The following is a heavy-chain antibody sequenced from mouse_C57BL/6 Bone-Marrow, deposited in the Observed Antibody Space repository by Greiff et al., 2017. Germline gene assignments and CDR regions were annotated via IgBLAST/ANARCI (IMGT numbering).Heavy chain of an antibody. Sequence: VHLVESGAELVRPGTSVKMSCKASGYTFTNYWIGWAKQRPGHGLEWIGDIYPGGGYTNYNEKFKGKATLTADKSSSTAYMQFSSLTSEDSAIYYCARWLTYYYGSRGWYFDVWGTGTTVTVSS. CDR2: IYPGGGYT. V-gene: IGHV1-63*01. CDR3: ARWLTYYYGSRGWYFDV. J-gene: IGHJ1*03. CDR1: GYTFTNYW. D-gene: IGHD1-1*01.